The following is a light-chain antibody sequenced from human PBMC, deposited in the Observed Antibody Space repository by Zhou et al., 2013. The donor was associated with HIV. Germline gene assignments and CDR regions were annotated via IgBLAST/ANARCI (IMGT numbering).Light chain of an antibody. CDR2: KAS. CDR1: QSISSW. V-gene: IGKV1-5*03. CDR3: QQYNSNLYT. J-gene: IGKJ2*01. Sequence: DIQMTQSPSTLSASVGGRVTITCRASQSISSWLAWYQQKPGKAPKLLIYKASSLESGVPSRFSGSGSGTEFTLTISSLQPDDFATYYCQQYNSNLYTFGQGTKLEIK.